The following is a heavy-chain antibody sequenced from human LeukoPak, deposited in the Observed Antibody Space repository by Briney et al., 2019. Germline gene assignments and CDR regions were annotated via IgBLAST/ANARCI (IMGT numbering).Heavy chain of an antibody. Sequence: SETLSLTCTVSGGSISSYYWSWIRQPPGKGLEWIGYIYYSGSTNYNPSLKSRVTISVDTSKNQFSLKLSSVTAADTAVYYCARGGYGSGTPRSGFDYWGQGTLVTVSS. J-gene: IGHJ4*02. CDR1: GGSISSYY. CDR2: IYYSGST. D-gene: IGHD3-10*01. CDR3: ARGGYGSGTPRSGFDY. V-gene: IGHV4-59*01.